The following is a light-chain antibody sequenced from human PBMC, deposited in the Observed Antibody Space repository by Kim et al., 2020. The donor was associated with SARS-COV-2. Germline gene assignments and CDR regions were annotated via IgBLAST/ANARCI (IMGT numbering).Light chain of an antibody. CDR1: QSVPGSY. V-gene: IGKV3-20*01. CDR3: HQNGGSPRA. CDR2: DAS. Sequence: LSPVEGATLSCRASQSVPGSYLAWFQQKPGQTPRPLIYDASNEATGIPDRFSDSGSGTDLTLTSSRLGPEDFAVYYCHQNGGSPRAFGQGTKLEI. J-gene: IGKJ2*01.